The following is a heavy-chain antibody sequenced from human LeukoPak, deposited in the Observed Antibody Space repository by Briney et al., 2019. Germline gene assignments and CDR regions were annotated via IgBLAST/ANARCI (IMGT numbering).Heavy chain of an antibody. D-gene: IGHD1-26*01. J-gene: IGHJ4*02. CDR2: IYHSGST. CDR3: ASQSIVGATSPFDY. CDR1: GGSISSSNW. V-gene: IGHV4-4*02. Sequence: SGTLSLTCAVSGGSISSSNWWSWVRQPPGKGLEWIGEIYHSGSTNYNPSLKSRVTISVDKSKNQLSLKLSSVTAADTAVYYCASQSIVGATSPFDYWGQGTLVTVSS.